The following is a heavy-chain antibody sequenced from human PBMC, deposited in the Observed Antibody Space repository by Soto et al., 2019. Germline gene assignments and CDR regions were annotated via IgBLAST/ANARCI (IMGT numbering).Heavy chain of an antibody. CDR3: ARDRWYSRSWYYYGMDV. J-gene: IGHJ6*02. V-gene: IGHV3-11*06. D-gene: IGHD6-13*01. Sequence: QVQLVESGGGLVKPGGSLRLSCAASGFTFSDYYMSWIRQAPGKGLEWVSYISSSSSYTNYADSVKGRFTISKDNAKNSLYLQMSSLRAEDTAVYYCARDRWYSRSWYYYGMDVWGQGTTVTVSS. CDR1: GFTFSDYY. CDR2: ISSSSSYT.